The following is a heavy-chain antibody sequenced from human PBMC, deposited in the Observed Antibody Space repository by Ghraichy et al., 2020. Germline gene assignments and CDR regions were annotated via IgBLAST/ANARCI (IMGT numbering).Heavy chain of an antibody. CDR2: IYYSGST. J-gene: IGHJ2*01. CDR1: GGSISSSSYY. CDR3: ASHFQGYWYFDL. V-gene: IGHV4-39*01. Sequence: SETLSLTCTVSGGSISSSSYYWGWIRQPPGKGLEWIGSIYYSGSTYYNPSLKSRVTISVDTSKNQFSLKLSSVTAADTAVYYCASHFQGYWYFDLWGRGTLVTVSS.